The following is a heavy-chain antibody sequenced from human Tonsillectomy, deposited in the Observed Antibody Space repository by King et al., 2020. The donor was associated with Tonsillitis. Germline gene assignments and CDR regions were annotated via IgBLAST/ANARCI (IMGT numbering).Heavy chain of an antibody. CDR1: GFGFSNYG. CDR3: ARGFMGPRWYFDL. Sequence: VQLVESGGDLAKPGGSLRVSCTASGFGFSNYGMHWVRQFPGKGLEWVADIDRSDNTDYADSVKGRFTISRENAKNSLYLQMDSLTAGDTAVYYCARGFMGPRWYFDLWGRGTLVTVSS. V-gene: IGHV3-13*01. CDR2: IDRSDNT. J-gene: IGHJ2*01.